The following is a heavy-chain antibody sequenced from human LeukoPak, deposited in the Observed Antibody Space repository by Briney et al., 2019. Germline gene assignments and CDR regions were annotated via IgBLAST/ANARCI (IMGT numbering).Heavy chain of an antibody. CDR2: INPNSGGT. J-gene: IGHJ5*02. V-gene: IGHV1-2*04. D-gene: IGHD3-3*01. CDR3: ARGGYYDFWKFDP. Sequence: ASVKVSCKASGYTFTGYYMHWVRQAPGQGLEWMGWINPNSGGTNYAQKFQGWVTMTRDTSVSTAYMELSRLRSDDTAVYYCARGGYYDFWKFDPWGQGTLVTVSS. CDR1: GYTFTGYY.